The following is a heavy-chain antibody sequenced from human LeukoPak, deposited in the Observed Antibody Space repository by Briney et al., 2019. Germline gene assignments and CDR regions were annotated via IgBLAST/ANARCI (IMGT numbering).Heavy chain of an antibody. J-gene: IGHJ6*02. Sequence: ASVTVSCKASGYTFTGYYMHWVRQAPGQGLEWMGRINPNSGGTNYAQKFQGRVTMTRDTSISTAYMELSRLRSDDTAVYYCARDLSFSYYYDSSGYYIYYYYYGMDVWGQGTTVTVSS. D-gene: IGHD3-22*01. V-gene: IGHV1-2*06. CDR2: INPNSGGT. CDR1: GYTFTGYY. CDR3: ARDLSFSYYYDSSGYYIYYYYYGMDV.